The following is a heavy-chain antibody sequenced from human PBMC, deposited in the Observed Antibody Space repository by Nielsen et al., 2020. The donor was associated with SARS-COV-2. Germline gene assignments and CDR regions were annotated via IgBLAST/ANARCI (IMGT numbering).Heavy chain of an antibody. CDR2: IYYSGST. CDR3: ARVMVRGVINVDAFDI. Sequence: SETLSLTCAVYGGSISSYYWSWIRQPPGKGLEWIGYIYYSGSTNYNPSLKSRVTISVDTSKNQFSLKLSSVTAADTAVYYCARVMVRGVINVDAFDIWGQGTMVTVSS. J-gene: IGHJ3*02. D-gene: IGHD3-10*01. CDR1: GGSISSYY. V-gene: IGHV4-59*01.